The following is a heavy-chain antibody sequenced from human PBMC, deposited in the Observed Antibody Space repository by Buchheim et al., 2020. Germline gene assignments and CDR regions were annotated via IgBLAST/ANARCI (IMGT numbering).Heavy chain of an antibody. J-gene: IGHJ6*02. CDR1: GYTFTGYY. V-gene: IGHV1-2*04. D-gene: IGHD3-22*01. CDR2: INPNSGGT. CDR3: AIAYYDSSGGGYYYYGMDV. Sequence: QVQLVQSGAEVKKPGASVKVSCKASGYTFTGYYMHWVRQAPGQGLEWMGWINPNSGGTNYAQKFQGWVTMTRDPSISTAYMELSRLRSDDTAVYYCAIAYYDSSGGGYYYYGMDVWGQGTT.